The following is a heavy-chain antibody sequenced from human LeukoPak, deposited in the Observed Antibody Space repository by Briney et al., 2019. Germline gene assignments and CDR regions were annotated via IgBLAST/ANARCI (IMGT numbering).Heavy chain of an antibody. Sequence: KASETLSLTCTVSGGSISSYYWSWIRQPSGNGLEWIGYIYYSGSTNYNPSLKSRVTISVDTSKNQFSLKLSSVTAADTAVYYCARHENYYGSGSYFDYWGQGTLVTVSS. CDR2: IYYSGST. CDR3: ARHENYYGSGSYFDY. D-gene: IGHD3-10*01. J-gene: IGHJ4*02. CDR1: GGSISSYY. V-gene: IGHV4-59*08.